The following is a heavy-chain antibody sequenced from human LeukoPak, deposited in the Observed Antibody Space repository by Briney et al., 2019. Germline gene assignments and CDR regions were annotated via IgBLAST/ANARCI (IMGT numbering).Heavy chain of an antibody. CDR1: GGSMSSYY. J-gene: IGHJ4*02. CDR2: IYYSGST. Sequence: SETLSLTCTVSGGSMSSYYWSWIRQPPGKGLEWLGYIYYSGSTNYNPSLKSRVTISVDTSKNQFSLKLSSVTAVDTAVYYCARDRGLGHDYWGEGTLVTVSS. V-gene: IGHV4-59*01. D-gene: IGHD3-16*01. CDR3: ARDRGLGHDY.